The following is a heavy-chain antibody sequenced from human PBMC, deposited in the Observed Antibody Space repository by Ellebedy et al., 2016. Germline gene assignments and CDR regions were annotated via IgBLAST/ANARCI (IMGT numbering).Heavy chain of an antibody. Sequence: GGSLRLSXAASGFTFSSYDMHWVRQATGKGLEWVSAIGTAGYTYYPGSVKGRFTISRDNSKNTLYLQMNSLRAEDTAVYYCAKLSFRIPYDYWGQGTLVTVSS. D-gene: IGHD2-21*01. CDR2: IGTAGYT. CDR3: AKLSFRIPYDY. J-gene: IGHJ4*02. V-gene: IGHV3-13*04. CDR1: GFTFSSYD.